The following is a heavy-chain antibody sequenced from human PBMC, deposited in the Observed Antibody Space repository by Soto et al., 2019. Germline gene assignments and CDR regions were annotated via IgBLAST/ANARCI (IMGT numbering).Heavy chain of an antibody. CDR1: GGSISSSSYY. Sequence: SETLSLTCTVSGGSISSSSYYWGWIRQPPGKGLEWIGSIYYSGSTYYNPSLKSRVTISVDTSKNQFSLKLSSVTAADTAVYYFARHAFRSHNWFDPWGQGTRVTVS. CDR3: ARHAFRSHNWFDP. J-gene: IGHJ5*02. V-gene: IGHV4-39*01. CDR2: IYYSGST.